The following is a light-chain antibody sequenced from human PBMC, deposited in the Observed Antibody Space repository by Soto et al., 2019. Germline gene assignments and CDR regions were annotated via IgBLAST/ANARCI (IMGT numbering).Light chain of an antibody. Sequence: QSALTQPPSASGSPGQSVTISCTGTSSDVGAYDYVSWYQRYPDKAPKLMIYDVSKRPSGVPDRFSGSKSGNTASLTVSGLQAEDEADYYCSSYAGNKNHVIFGGGTKLTVL. V-gene: IGLV2-8*01. CDR2: DVS. J-gene: IGLJ2*01. CDR1: SSDVGAYDY. CDR3: SSYAGNKNHVI.